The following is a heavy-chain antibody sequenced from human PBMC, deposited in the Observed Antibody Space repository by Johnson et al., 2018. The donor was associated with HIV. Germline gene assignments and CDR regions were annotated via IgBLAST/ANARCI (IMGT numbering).Heavy chain of an antibody. CDR1: GFTFSSYG. Sequence: VESGGGLVQPGGSLRLSCAASGFTFSSYGMHWVRQAPGKGLEWVAFIRYDGSNKYYADSVKGRFTISRDNSKNTLYLQMNSLRAEDTAVYYCAKDSGYYDSSGYVAFDIWGQGTMVTVSS. D-gene: IGHD3-22*01. V-gene: IGHV3-30*02. CDR3: AKDSGYYDSSGYVAFDI. CDR2: IRYDGSNK. J-gene: IGHJ3*02.